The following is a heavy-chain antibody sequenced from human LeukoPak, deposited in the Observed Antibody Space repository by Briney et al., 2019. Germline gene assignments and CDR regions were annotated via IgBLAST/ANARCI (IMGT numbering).Heavy chain of an antibody. CDR1: GYTFTTYG. CDR2: ISAYNGNT. CDR3: ARVLVGATTNYYYYGMDV. V-gene: IGHV1-18*01. D-gene: IGHD1-26*01. Sequence: GASVKVSCKASGYTFTTYGISWVRQAPGQGLEWMGWISAYNGNTNYAQKLQGRVTMTTDTSTSTAYMELRSLRSDDTAVYYCARVLVGATTNYYYYGMDVWGQGTTVTVSS. J-gene: IGHJ6*02.